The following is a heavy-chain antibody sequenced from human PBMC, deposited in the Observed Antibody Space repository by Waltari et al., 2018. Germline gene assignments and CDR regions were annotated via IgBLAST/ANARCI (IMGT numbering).Heavy chain of an antibody. Sequence: QVQLQESGPGLVQPSETLTLTCTVSGGPLRSYWGNWIRPPPGKGLEWIGCVSYGGSTNYNASLKSRVTMLRDTSKNQVSLTLTSVTAADTALYYCGRSSGPYNSLDSWGQGALVTVSS. CDR1: GGPLRSYW. D-gene: IGHD1-1*01. J-gene: IGHJ4*02. CDR3: GRSSGPYNSLDS. CDR2: VSYGGST. V-gene: IGHV4-59*01.